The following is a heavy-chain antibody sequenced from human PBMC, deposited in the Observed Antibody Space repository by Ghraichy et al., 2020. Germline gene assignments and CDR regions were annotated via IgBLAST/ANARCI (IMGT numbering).Heavy chain of an antibody. CDR1: GFTFSSYV. V-gene: IGHV3-23*01. Sequence: GETLNISCAASGFTFSSYVMSWVRRAPGKGLEWVSTITGSGGDTYYADSVKGRFTISRDNSKNTLYLLMNSLRAEDTAVYYCARRNVGAYWGQGTLVTVSS. CDR3: ARRNVGAY. J-gene: IGHJ4*02. CDR2: ITGSGGDT. D-gene: IGHD3-16*01.